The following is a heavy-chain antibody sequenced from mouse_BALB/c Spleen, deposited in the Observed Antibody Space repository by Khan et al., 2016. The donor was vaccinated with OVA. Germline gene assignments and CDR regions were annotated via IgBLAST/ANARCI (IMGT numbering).Heavy chain of an antibody. CDR1: GFTFSTYG. CDR3: ARLSYYYDSGVFAY. V-gene: IGHV5-6*01. CDR2: VSTGGHYT. Sequence: EVELVESGGDVVKPGGSLKLSCAASGFTFSTYGMSWVRQTPDKRLEWVATVSTGGHYTYYPATVKGRFTISRDNAKNTLYLQMSSLKSEDTAMFYCARLSYYYDSGVFAYWGQGTLVTVSA. D-gene: IGHD1-1*01. J-gene: IGHJ3*01.